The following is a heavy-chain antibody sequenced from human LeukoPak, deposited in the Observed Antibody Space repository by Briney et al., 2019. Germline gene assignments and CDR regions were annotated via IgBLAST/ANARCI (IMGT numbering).Heavy chain of an antibody. CDR2: ISGSGSST. J-gene: IGHJ6*03. Sequence: PGGSLGLSCAASGFTFGSYGMNWVRQSPGKGLEWVSSISGSGSSTFYADSVKGRFTISRDNSKDTLYLQMNSLRAEDTAVYYCAKDLDYYYMDVWGKGTTVTVSS. CDR1: GFTFGSYG. CDR3: AKDLDYYYMDV. V-gene: IGHV3-23*01.